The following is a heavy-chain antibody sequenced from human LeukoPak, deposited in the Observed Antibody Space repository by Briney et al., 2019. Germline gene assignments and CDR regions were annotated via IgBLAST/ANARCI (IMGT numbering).Heavy chain of an antibody. CDR2: MSGSGHRT. Sequence: GGSLRLSCAASGFTFSSYGMHWVRQAPGKGLEWVSGMSGSGHRTYYADSVKGRFTISRDNSKNTLYLQMNSLRAEDTAVYYCAKDWGEYFDYVWGSFTSFDFWGQGTLVTVSS. CDR3: AKDWGEYFDYVWGSFTSFDF. D-gene: IGHD3-16*01. V-gene: IGHV3-23*01. J-gene: IGHJ4*02. CDR1: GFTFSSYG.